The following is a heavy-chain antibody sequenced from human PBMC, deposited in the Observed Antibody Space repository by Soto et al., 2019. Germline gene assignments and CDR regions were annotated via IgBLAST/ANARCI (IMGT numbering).Heavy chain of an antibody. CDR1: GFTFSSYG. J-gene: IGHJ4*02. D-gene: IGHD6-19*01. Sequence: GGSLRLSCAASGFTFSSYGMHWVRQAPGKGLEWVAVISYDGSNKYYADSVKGRFTISRDNSKNTLYLQMNSLRAEDTAVYYCAKDPSSPGIAVAGTTYWGQGTLVTVSS. V-gene: IGHV3-30*18. CDR3: AKDPSSPGIAVAGTTY. CDR2: ISYDGSNK.